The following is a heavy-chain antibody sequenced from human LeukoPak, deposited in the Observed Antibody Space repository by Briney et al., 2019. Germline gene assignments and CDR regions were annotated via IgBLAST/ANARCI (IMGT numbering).Heavy chain of an antibody. Sequence: SETLSLTCTVSGGSISSYYWSWIRQPPGKGLEWMGDIYYSGSTNYNPSLKSRVTISVDTYKNQFSLELSSVTAADTAVYYCARGPYSSSWSALYCYYMDVGGKGTTVTVSS. CDR1: GGSISSYY. CDR3: ARGPYSSSWSALYCYYMDV. V-gene: IGHV4-59*01. J-gene: IGHJ6*03. CDR2: IYYSGST. D-gene: IGHD6-13*01.